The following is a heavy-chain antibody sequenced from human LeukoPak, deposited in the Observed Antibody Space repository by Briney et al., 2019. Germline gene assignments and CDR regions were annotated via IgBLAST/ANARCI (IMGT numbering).Heavy chain of an antibody. Sequence: SETLSLTCTVSGGSISSSSYYWGWIRQPPGKGLEWIGSIYYSGSTYYNPSLKSRVTISVDTSKNQFSLNLSSVTAADTAVYYCARRGYNYGTWGQGTLVTVSS. CDR2: IYYSGST. V-gene: IGHV4-39*07. J-gene: IGHJ4*02. D-gene: IGHD5-18*01. CDR3: ARRGYNYGT. CDR1: GGSISSSSYY.